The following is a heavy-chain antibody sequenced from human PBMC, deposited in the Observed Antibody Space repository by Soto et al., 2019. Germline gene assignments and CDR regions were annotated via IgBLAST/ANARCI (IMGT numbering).Heavy chain of an antibody. J-gene: IGHJ5*02. Sequence: SGGSLRLSCAASGITVSGYWMHWVRQAPGKGLVWVSRIKGDGSETTYADSVKGRFTVSRDDAKNTVYLQMNSLRAEDTAVYYCARSDWFDPWGQGTLVTVSS. V-gene: IGHV3-74*01. CDR3: ARSDWFDP. CDR1: GITVSGYW. CDR2: IKGDGSET.